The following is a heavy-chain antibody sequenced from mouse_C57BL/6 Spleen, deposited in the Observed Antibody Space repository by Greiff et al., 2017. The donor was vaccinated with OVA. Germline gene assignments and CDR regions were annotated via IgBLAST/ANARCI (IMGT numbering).Heavy chain of an antibody. CDR3: ARIHYYGSSYWYFDV. D-gene: IGHD1-1*01. CDR1: GFSLTSYA. CDR2: IWTGGGT. Sequence: VQLVESGPGLVAPSQSLSITCTVSGFSLTSYAISWVRQPPGKGLEWLGVIWTGGGTHYNSALKSRLSISKDNSKSQVFLKMNSLQTDDTARYYCARIHYYGSSYWYFDVWGTGTTGTVAS. V-gene: IGHV2-9-1*01. J-gene: IGHJ1*03.